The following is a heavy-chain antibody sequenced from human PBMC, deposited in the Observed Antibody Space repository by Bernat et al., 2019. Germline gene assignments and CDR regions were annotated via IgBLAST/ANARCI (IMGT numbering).Heavy chain of an antibody. CDR1: GFTFSSYW. CDR2: INSDGSST. CDR3: ASASNYYDSSGYYSRGNWYFDL. D-gene: IGHD3-22*01. V-gene: IGHV3-74*01. J-gene: IGHJ2*01. Sequence: EVQQVESGGGLVQPGGSLRLSCAASGFTFSSYWMHWVRQAPGKGLVWVSRINSDGSSTSYADSVKGRFTISRDNAKNTLYLQMNSLRAEDTAVYYCASASNYYDSSGYYSRGNWYFDLWGRGTLVTVSS.